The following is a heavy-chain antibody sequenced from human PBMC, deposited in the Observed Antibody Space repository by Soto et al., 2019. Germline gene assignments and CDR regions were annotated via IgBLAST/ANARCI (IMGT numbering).Heavy chain of an antibody. V-gene: IGHV4-59*08. CDR3: ARQTTAMGMYCMDV. CDR1: GGSISSYY. D-gene: IGHD4-17*01. CDR2: IYYSGST. Sequence: TLSLTFTVSGGSISSYYWSWIRQPPGKGLEWIGYIYYSGSTNYNPSLKSRVTISVDTSKNQFSLKLSSVTAADTAVYYCARQTTAMGMYCMDVWGQGTTVTVSS. J-gene: IGHJ6*02.